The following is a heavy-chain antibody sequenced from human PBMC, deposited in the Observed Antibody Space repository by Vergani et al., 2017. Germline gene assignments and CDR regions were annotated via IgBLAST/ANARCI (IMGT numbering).Heavy chain of an antibody. J-gene: IGHJ6*02. CDR2: IDPSDSYT. V-gene: IGHV5-10-1*03. CDR1: GYSFTSYW. D-gene: IGHD6-13*01. CDR3: ARPVYSSSWGAYYYYGMDV. Sequence: EVQLVQSGAEVKKPGESLRISCKGSGYSFTSYWISWVRQMPGKGLEWMGRIDPSDSYTNYSPSFQGHVTISADKSSSTAYLQWSSLKAADTAMYYCARPVYSSSWGAYYYYGMDVWGQGTTVTVSS.